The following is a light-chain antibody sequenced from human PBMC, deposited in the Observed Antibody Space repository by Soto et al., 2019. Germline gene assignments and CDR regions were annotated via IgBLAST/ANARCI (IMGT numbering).Light chain of an antibody. V-gene: IGKV1-39*01. Sequence: RVTQSPSSVSASVGDRVTITCRASQGISTYLVWYQQRQGRAPKLLIYDASSLLSGVPSRFSGSGSGTDFTLTISSLQPEDFATYYCQQSYRTPYTFGQGTKLETK. J-gene: IGKJ2*01. CDR3: QQSYRTPYT. CDR2: DAS. CDR1: QGISTY.